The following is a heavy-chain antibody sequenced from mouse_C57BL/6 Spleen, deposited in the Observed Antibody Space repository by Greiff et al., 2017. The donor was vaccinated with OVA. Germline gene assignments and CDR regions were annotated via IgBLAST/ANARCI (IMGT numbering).Heavy chain of an antibody. CDR1: GYAFSSSW. D-gene: IGHD4-1*01. CDR3: ARGLGRYFDY. V-gene: IGHV1-82*01. CDR2: IYPGDGDT. J-gene: IGHJ2*01. Sequence: QVQLKQSGPELVKPGASVKISCKASGYAFSSSWMNWVKQRPGKGLEWIGRIYPGDGDTNYNGKFKGKATLTADKSSSTAYMQLSSLTSEDSAVYCCARGLGRYFDYWGQGTTLTVSS.